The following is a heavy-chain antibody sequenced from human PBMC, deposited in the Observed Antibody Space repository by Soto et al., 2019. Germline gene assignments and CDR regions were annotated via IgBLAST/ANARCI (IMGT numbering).Heavy chain of an antibody. J-gene: IGHJ4*02. D-gene: IGHD3-10*01. V-gene: IGHV3-23*01. CDR1: GFTFSTYA. CDR3: MNRYSYGSGSYYK. CDR2: MSGSGGST. Sequence: EVQLLESGGGLVQPGGSLRLSCAASGFTFSTYAMSWVRQAPGKGLEWVSGMSGSGGSTYYADSVKGRFTISRDNSKNTLYLQMNILRAEDTAVYYCMNRYSYGSGSYYKWGQGTLVTVSS.